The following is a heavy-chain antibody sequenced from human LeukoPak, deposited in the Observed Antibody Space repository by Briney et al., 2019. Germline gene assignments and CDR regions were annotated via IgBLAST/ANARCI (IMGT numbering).Heavy chain of an antibody. CDR1: GFTFSSYA. J-gene: IGHJ4*02. CDR3: AKDRGAGTLSY. V-gene: IGHV3-23*01. Sequence: PGVSLRLFCAASGFTFSSYAMSWVPQAPGKGWEWVSAIGGSGGSTYYADSVKRRFTISRDNSKNTLYLQMNSLRAEDTAVYYCAKDRGAGTLSYWGQGTLVTVSS. D-gene: IGHD6-13*01. CDR2: IGGSGGST.